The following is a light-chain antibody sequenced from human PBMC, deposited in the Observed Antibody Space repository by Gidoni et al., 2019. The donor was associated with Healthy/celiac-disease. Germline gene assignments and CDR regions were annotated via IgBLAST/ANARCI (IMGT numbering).Light chain of an antibody. CDR2: KAS. Sequence: DIQMTQSPSTLSASVGDRVTITCRASQSISSWLAWYQQKPGKAPKLLIYKASSLESGVPSRFSGSGSGTEFTLTISSLQPDDFATYYCQQYNSILGAFGQXTKVEIK. CDR3: QQYNSILGA. J-gene: IGKJ1*01. CDR1: QSISSW. V-gene: IGKV1-5*03.